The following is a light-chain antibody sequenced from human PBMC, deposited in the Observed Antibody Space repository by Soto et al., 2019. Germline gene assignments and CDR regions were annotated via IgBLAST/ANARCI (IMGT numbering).Light chain of an antibody. CDR3: SSYAGV. Sequence: QSALTQPPSASGSPGQSVTISCTGTSSDVGGYNYVSWYQQHPGKAPKLMIYEVSKRPSGVPDRFSGSKSGNTASLTVSGHEAEDEADYYCSSYAGVFGTGTKLTVL. CDR2: EVS. J-gene: IGLJ1*01. CDR1: SSDVGGYNY. V-gene: IGLV2-8*01.